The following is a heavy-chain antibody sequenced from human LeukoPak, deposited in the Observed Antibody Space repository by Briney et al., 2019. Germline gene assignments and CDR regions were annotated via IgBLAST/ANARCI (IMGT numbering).Heavy chain of an antibody. D-gene: IGHD2-2*01. Sequence: ASVKVSCKASGGTFSSYAISWVRQAPGQGLEWMGGIIPIFGTANYAQKFQGRVTITTDESTSTAYMELSSLRSEDTVVYYCARDLGEGCSSTSCSWFDPWGQGTLVTVSS. CDR2: IIPIFGTA. CDR1: GGTFSSYA. V-gene: IGHV1-69*05. CDR3: ARDLGEGCSSTSCSWFDP. J-gene: IGHJ5*02.